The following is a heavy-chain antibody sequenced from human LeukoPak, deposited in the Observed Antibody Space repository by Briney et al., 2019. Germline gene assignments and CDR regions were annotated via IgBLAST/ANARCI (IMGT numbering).Heavy chain of an antibody. CDR3: ARGHGSFDS. J-gene: IGHJ4*02. V-gene: IGHV4-61*02. CDR1: GGSLRSGSYY. CDR2: IYNRGST. Sequence: SETLSLTCTVSGGSLRSGSYYWSWIRQPAGKGLEWIGRIYNRGSTNYNPSLKSRVTMSEDTSKNQFSLKLTSVTAADTAVYYCARGHGSFDSWGQGTLVTVSS. D-gene: IGHD1-26*01.